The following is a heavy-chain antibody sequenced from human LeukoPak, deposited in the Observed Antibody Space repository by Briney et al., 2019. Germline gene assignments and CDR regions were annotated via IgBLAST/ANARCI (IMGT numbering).Heavy chain of an antibody. CDR2: IYYSGST. CDR1: GGSISSGDYY. D-gene: IGHD5-18*01. CDR3: ARVRIQLWYPNWFDP. V-gene: IGHV4-30-4*08. J-gene: IGHJ5*02. Sequence: SQTLSLTCTVSGGSISSGDYYWSWIRQPPGKGLEWIGYIYYSGSTYYNPSLKSRVTISVDTSKNQFSLKLSSVTAADTAVYYCARVRIQLWYPNWFDPWGQGTLVTVSS.